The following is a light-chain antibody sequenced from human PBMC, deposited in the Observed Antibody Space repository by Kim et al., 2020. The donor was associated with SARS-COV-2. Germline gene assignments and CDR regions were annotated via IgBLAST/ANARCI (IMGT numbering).Light chain of an antibody. V-gene: IGLV2-14*03. CDR1: SSDVGSYNY. CDR2: DVS. CDR3: SSYRHSDTYV. J-gene: IGLJ1*01. Sequence: GQSITISCTGTSSDVGSYNYVAWYQQHPGKAPKLIILDVSNRPSGISTRFSGSKSGNTASLTISGLQSEDEADFYCSSYRHSDTYVFGTGTKVTVL.